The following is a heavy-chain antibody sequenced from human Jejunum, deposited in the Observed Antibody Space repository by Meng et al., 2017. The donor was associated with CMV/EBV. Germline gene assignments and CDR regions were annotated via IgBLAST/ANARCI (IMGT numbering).Heavy chain of an antibody. V-gene: IGHV3-23*01. CDR3: AKDENSNYVRWVDP. CDR2: ISGSGGST. Sequence: GFIFSTYTMNWVRQAPGKGLEWVSAISGSGGSTYYADSVKGRFTISRDNSKSTLYLQLNSLSAGDTAVYYCAKDENSNYVRWVDPWGQGTLVTVSS. CDR1: GFIFSTYT. J-gene: IGHJ5*02. D-gene: IGHD1-7*01.